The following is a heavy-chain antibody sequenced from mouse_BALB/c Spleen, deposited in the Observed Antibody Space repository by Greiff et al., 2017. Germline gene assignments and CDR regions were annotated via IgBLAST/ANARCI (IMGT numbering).Heavy chain of an antibody. CDR3: TRGCMVTLYYAMDY. J-gene: IGHJ4*01. Sequence: QVQLQQSGAELVKPGASVKLSCKASGYTFTSYYMYWVKQRPGQGLEWIGEINPSNGGTNFNEKFKSKATLTVDKSSSTAYMQLSSLTSEDSAVYYCTRGCMVTLYYAMDYWGQGTSVTVSS. CDR2: INPSNGGT. V-gene: IGHV1S81*02. CDR1: GYTFTSYY. D-gene: IGHD2-10*02.